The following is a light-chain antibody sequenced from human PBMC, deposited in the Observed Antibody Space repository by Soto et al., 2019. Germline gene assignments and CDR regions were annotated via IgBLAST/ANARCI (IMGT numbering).Light chain of an antibody. CDR3: QQYNNWLPLT. CDR2: GPS. V-gene: IGKV3-15*01. CDR1: QSVRSN. Sequence: ILITESPATLSVSPGERATLSCRASQSVRSNLAWYQQKPGQAPRLLIYGPSTRANGIPARFSGSGSGTEFTLTLSSLQSEDFAFYYYQQYNNWLPLTFGGGTKVDIK. J-gene: IGKJ4*01.